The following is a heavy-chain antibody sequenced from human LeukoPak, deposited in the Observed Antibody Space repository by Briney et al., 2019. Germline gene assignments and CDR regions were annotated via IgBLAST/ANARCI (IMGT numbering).Heavy chain of an antibody. CDR3: ASRKLGNDY. Sequence: SETLSFTCTISGVSVSDYYWIWLRQSPGKGLEGFGYIYHTGSTSYSPSLKSRVTISPDTSQHQFSLKLSSVPAADTAVYYCASRKLGNDYWGQGTLVTVSS. V-gene: IGHV4-59*02. J-gene: IGHJ4*02. CDR1: GVSVSDYY. D-gene: IGHD7-27*01. CDR2: IYHTGST.